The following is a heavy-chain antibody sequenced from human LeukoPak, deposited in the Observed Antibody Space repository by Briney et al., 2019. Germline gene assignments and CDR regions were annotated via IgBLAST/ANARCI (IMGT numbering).Heavy chain of an antibody. CDR3: ARDSRAGFDS. CDR1: SDFIIGYY. CDR2: VLYRGST. J-gene: IGHJ4*02. V-gene: IGHV4-59*01. D-gene: IGHD6-13*01. Sequence: PSETLSLTCSVSSDFIIGYYWTWVRQPPGKGLEWIGYVLYRGSTNCNPSLKRRVTISLDMSNKQFPLKLSSVAAADTAVYYCARDSRAGFDSWGQGTLVTVFS.